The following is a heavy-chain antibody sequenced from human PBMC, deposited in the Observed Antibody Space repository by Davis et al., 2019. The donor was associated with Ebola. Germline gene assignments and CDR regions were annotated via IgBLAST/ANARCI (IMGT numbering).Heavy chain of an antibody. CDR3: VRAVFHEDLDY. CDR2: ISSSSSYI. D-gene: IGHD2-15*01. V-gene: IGHV3-21*01. J-gene: IGHJ4*02. CDR1: GFTFSSYS. Sequence: GESLKISCVVSGFTFSSYSMNWVRQAPGKGLEWISSISSSSSYIFYADSLKGRFTISRDNSENTLYLQMSSLTVDDTAVYYCVRAVFHEDLDYWGQGTPVTVSS.